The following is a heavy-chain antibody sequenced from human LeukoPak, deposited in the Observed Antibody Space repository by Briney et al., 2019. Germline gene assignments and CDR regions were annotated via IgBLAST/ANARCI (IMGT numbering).Heavy chain of an antibody. CDR3: ARVGRDYVWGSYRKPRNRAEYFQH. Sequence: SETLSLTCTVSGGSISSYYWSWIGQPPGKGLEWIVYIYYSGSTNYNPSLKSRVTISVDTSKNQFSLKLSSVTAADTAVYYCARVGRDYVWGSYRKPRNRAEYFQHWGQGTLVTVSS. V-gene: IGHV4-59*12. J-gene: IGHJ1*01. D-gene: IGHD3-16*02. CDR2: IYYSGST. CDR1: GGSISSYY.